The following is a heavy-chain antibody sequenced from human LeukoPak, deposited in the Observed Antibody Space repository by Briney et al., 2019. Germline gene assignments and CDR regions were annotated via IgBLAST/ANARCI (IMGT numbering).Heavy chain of an antibody. Sequence: ASVKVSCKASGYTFTGYYMHWVRQAPGQGLEWMGWINPDSGGTNYAQKFQDRVTMNRDTSITTAYMELSRLTSDDTAIYYCARIMEYYDFTPRGFDIGGQGTMVAVSS. CDR1: GYTFTGYY. CDR3: ARIMEYYDFTPRGFDI. J-gene: IGHJ3*02. D-gene: IGHD3/OR15-3a*01. V-gene: IGHV1-2*02. CDR2: INPDSGGT.